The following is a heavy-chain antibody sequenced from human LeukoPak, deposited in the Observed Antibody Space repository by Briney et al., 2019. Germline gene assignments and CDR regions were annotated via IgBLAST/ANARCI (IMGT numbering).Heavy chain of an antibody. V-gene: IGHV3-21*01. D-gene: IGHD6-19*01. CDR3: VRIPNSAGFPNWFDP. J-gene: IGHJ5*02. CDR2: ISSSNDYM. CDR1: GFTFSTST. Sequence: GGSLRLSCAASGFTFSTSTMNWVRQAPGKGLEWVSSISSSNDYMYYADSVKGRFTISRDNAKNSLYLQMNSLRAEDTAVYYCVRIPNSAGFPNWFDPWGQGTLVTVSS.